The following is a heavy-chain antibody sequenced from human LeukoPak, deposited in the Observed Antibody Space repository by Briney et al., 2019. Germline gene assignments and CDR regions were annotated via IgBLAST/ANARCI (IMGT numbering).Heavy chain of an antibody. Sequence: SETLSLTCTVSGGSISSYYWGWVRQPPGKGLEWVGSIYYSGSTYYNPSIKSRATISVDTSKNQFSLKLSSVTAADTAVYYWAGPRAGYYGAYYMDVWGKGTMVTVSS. D-gene: IGHD3-10*01. CDR1: GGSISSYY. J-gene: IGHJ6*03. CDR3: AGPRAGYYGAYYMDV. V-gene: IGHV4-39*01. CDR2: IYYSGST.